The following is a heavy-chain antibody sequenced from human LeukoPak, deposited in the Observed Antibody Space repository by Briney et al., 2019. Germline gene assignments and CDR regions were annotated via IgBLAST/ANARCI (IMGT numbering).Heavy chain of an antibody. D-gene: IGHD4-23*01. CDR2: MNPNSGNT. Sequence: GASVKVSCKASGYTFTTYDINWVRQATGQELEGMGWMNPNSGNTGYAQKFQGRVTMTRNTSISTAYMELSSLRSEDTAVYYCARGPNKSDGGNSGSAWFDPWGQGTLVTVSS. CDR3: ARGPNKSDGGNSGSAWFDP. V-gene: IGHV1-8*01. CDR1: GYTFTTYD. J-gene: IGHJ5*02.